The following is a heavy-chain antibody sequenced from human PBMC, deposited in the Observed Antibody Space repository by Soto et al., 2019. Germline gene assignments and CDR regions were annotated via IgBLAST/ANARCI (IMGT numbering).Heavy chain of an antibody. CDR2: IYPGDSDT. Sequence: GESLNISCKGSGYNFPSSWIAWVRQMPGKGLEWMGIIYPGDSDTRYSPSFEGQVTLSVDKSISTAYLQWSSLKASDTAMYYCARPSYSPTQFDYWGQGTLVTVSS. D-gene: IGHD3-10*01. CDR3: ARPSYSPTQFDY. CDR1: GYNFPSSW. J-gene: IGHJ4*02. V-gene: IGHV5-51*01.